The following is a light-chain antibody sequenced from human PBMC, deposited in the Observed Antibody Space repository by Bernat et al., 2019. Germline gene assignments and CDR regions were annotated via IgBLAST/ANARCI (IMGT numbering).Light chain of an antibody. J-gene: IGLJ2*01. Sequence: QSALTQPASVSGSPGQSITISCTGTSSDVGGYNYVSWYQQHPGKAPKLMIYDVSNRPSGVSNRFSVSKSGTTASLTISGLQAEDEADYSCSSYTSSSTVVFGGGTKLTVL. CDR2: DVS. CDR1: SSDVGGYNY. V-gene: IGLV2-14*03. CDR3: SSYTSSSTVV.